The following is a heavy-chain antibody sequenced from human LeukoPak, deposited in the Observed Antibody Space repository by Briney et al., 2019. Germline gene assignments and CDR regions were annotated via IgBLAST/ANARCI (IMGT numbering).Heavy chain of an antibody. CDR1: GYTFTSYG. Sequence: GASVKVSCKASGYTFTSYGISWVRQAPGQGLEWMGWISAYNGNTNYAQKLQGRVTMTTDTSTSTAYMELRSLRSDDTAVYYCARENLESNYYDSSGYSYWFDPWGQGTLVTVSS. V-gene: IGHV1-18*01. CDR3: ARENLESNYYDSSGYSYWFDP. D-gene: IGHD3-22*01. J-gene: IGHJ5*02. CDR2: ISAYNGNT.